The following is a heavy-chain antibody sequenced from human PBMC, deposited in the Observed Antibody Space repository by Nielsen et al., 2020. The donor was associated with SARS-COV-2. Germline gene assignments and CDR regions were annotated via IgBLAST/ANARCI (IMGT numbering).Heavy chain of an antibody. CDR1: GFTFSSYA. J-gene: IGHJ4*02. CDR3: AKDLKTVTTEFGY. Sequence: GESLKISCAASGFTFSSYAMSWVRQAPGKGLEWVSAISGSGGSTYYADSVKGRFTISRDNSKNTLYLQMNSLRARDTAVYYCAKDLKTVTTEFGYWGQGTLVTVSS. CDR2: ISGSGGST. V-gene: IGHV3-23*01. D-gene: IGHD4-11*01.